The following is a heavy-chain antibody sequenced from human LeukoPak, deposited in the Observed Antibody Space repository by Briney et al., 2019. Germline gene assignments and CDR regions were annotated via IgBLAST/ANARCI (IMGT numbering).Heavy chain of an antibody. Sequence: GGSLRLSCAASGFTFSSYWTSWVRQAPGKGLEWVANIKQDGSEKYYVDSVKGRFTISRDNAKNSLYLQMNSLRAEDTAVYYCARVEGSGWLGDYFDYWGQGTLVTVSS. J-gene: IGHJ4*02. CDR1: GFTFSSYW. D-gene: IGHD6-19*01. CDR3: ARVEGSGWLGDYFDY. CDR2: IKQDGSEK. V-gene: IGHV3-7*01.